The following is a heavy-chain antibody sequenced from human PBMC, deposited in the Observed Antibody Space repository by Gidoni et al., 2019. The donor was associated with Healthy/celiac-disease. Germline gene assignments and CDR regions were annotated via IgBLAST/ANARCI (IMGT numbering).Heavy chain of an antibody. CDR3: ARLFPPRITIFGVVTPGYGMDV. Sequence: GWIRQPPGKGLEWIGSIYYSGSTYYNPSLKSRVTIPVDTSKNQFSLKLSSVTAADTAVYYCARLFPPRITIFGVVTPGYGMDVWGQGTTVTVSS. CDR2: IYYSGST. V-gene: IGHV4-39*01. J-gene: IGHJ6*02. D-gene: IGHD3-3*01.